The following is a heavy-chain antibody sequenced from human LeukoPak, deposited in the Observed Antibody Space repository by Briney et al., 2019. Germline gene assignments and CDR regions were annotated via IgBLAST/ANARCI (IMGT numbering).Heavy chain of an antibody. V-gene: IGHV1-18*01. J-gene: IGHJ6*02. D-gene: IGHD6-13*01. CDR3: ARDVCSSSWYSSRLRNGMDV. CDR2: ISAYNGNT. CDR1: GYTFTSYG. Sequence: GASVKVSCKASGYTFTSYGISWVRQAPGQGLEWMGCISAYNGNTNYAEKVQGRVTMTTDTSTSTAYMELRSLRSDDTAVYYCARDVCSSSWYSSRLRNGMDVWGQGTTVTVSS.